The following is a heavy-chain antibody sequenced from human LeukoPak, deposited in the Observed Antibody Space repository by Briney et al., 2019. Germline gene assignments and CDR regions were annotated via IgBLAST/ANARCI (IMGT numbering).Heavy chain of an antibody. CDR3: ARDEMDYDSSGYSIY. D-gene: IGHD3-22*01. J-gene: IGHJ4*02. V-gene: IGHV3-53*01. CDR1: GFTVSSNY. Sequence: GGSLRLSCAASGFTVSSNYMSWVRQAPGKGLEWVSVIYSGGSTYYADSVKGRFTISRDNSKNTLYLQMNSLRAEDTAVYYCARDEMDYDSSGYSIYWGQGTLVTVSS. CDR2: IYSGGST.